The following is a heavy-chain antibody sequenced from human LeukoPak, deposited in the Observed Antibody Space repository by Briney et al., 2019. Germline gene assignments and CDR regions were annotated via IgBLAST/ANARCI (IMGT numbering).Heavy chain of an antibody. CDR3: ARGEWELRGSDYYYGMDV. J-gene: IGHJ6*02. CDR1: GGSISSGGYY. CDR2: IYYSGST. Sequence: PSQTLSLTCTVSGGSISSGGYYWSWIRQPPGKGLEWIGYIYYSGSTNYNPSLKSRVTISVDTSKNQFSLKLGSVTAADTAVYYCARGEWELRGSDYYYGMDVWGQGTTVTVSS. V-gene: IGHV4-61*08. D-gene: IGHD1-26*01.